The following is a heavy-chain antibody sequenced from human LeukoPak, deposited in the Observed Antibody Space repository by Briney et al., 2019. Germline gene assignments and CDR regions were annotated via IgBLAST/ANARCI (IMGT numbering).Heavy chain of an antibody. J-gene: IGHJ6*03. CDR1: GFTFSTYS. Sequence: GGSLRLSCAASGFTFSTYSMSWVRQAPGKGLEWVSAIDGGSASIYYADSVKGRFTISRDNSKNTLYLQMNSLRAEDTAVYYCARDSHSNLNRRYYYYMDVWGKGTSVTVSS. CDR3: ARDSHSNLNRRYYYYMDV. V-gene: IGHV3-23*01. CDR2: IDGGSASI. D-gene: IGHD4-11*01.